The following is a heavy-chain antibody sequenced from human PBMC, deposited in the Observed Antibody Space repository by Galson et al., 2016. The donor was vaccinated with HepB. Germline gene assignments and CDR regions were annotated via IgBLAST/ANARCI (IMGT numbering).Heavy chain of an antibody. Sequence: SETLSLTCAVYGGTFSGYFWSWVRRPPGKGLEWIGEIIHSGTTNYNPSLKSRVAISVDTSKNQFSLRLSSVTAADTAVYYCARARDQLLDDRQSHYYYGMDVWGQGTMVTVPS. CDR1: GGTFSGYF. CDR2: IIHSGTT. D-gene: IGHD2-2*01. V-gene: IGHV4-34*12. CDR3: ARARDQLLDDRQSHYYYGMDV. J-gene: IGHJ6*01.